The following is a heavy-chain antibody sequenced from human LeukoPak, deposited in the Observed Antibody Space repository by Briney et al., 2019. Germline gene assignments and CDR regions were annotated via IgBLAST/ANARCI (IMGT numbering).Heavy chain of an antibody. J-gene: IGHJ5*02. CDR1: GFTVSSNY. V-gene: IGHV3-53*01. Sequence: GGSLRLSCAASGFTVSSNYMIWVRQAPGKGLEGVSVIYSGGSTYYADSLKGRFTISRHNSKNTLYLQMNSLRAEDTAVYYCARDSYYDDPSVRWFDPWGQGTLVTVFS. CDR2: IYSGGST. CDR3: ARDSYYDDPSVRWFDP. D-gene: IGHD3-22*01.